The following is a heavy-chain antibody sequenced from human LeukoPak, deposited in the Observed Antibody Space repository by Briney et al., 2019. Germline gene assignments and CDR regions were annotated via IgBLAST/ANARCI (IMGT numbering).Heavy chain of an antibody. CDR3: AVSSVGATGY. CDR1: GFTFSSYW. Sequence: GWSLRLSCAASGFTFSSYWMSWVRQAPGKGLEWVSAISGSGGSTYYADSVKGRFTISRDNAKNSLYLQMNSLRAEDTAVYYCAVSSVGATGYWGQGTLVTVSS. D-gene: IGHD1-26*01. J-gene: IGHJ4*02. CDR2: ISGSGGST. V-gene: IGHV3-21*01.